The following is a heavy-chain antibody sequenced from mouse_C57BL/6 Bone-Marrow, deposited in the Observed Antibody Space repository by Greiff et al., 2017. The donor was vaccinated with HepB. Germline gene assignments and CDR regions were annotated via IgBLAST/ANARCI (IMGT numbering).Heavy chain of an antibody. CDR1: GYTFTSYG. J-gene: IGHJ3*01. Sequence: EVKLVESGAELVRPGSSVKMSCKTSGYTFTSYGINWVKQRPGQGLEWIGYIYIGNGYTEYNEKFKGKATLTSDTSSSTAYMQLSSLTSEDSAIYFCARSRRSLLWRIFAYWGQGTLVTVSA. V-gene: IGHV1-58*01. CDR2: IYIGNGYT. CDR3: ARSRRSLLWRIFAY. D-gene: IGHD2-1*01.